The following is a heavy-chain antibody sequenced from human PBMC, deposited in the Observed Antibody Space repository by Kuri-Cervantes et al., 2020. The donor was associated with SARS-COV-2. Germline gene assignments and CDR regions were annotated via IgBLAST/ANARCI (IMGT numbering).Heavy chain of an antibody. Sequence: GGSLRLSCEVSGFLFSASAFHWVRQASGKGLEWVGRVRGKANNYATAYAASVKGRFTISRDDSKNVAYLQMNSLKTEDTAVHYCTTLIDYWGQGALVTVSS. J-gene: IGHJ4*02. CDR1: GFLFSASA. V-gene: IGHV3-73*01. CDR2: VRGKANNYAT. CDR3: TTLIDY.